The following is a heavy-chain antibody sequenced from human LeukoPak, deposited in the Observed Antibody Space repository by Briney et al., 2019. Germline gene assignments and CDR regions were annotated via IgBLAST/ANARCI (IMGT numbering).Heavy chain of an antibody. Sequence: GGSLRLSCAASGFTCSSFAMNWVRQAPGKGLEWVSGLSPIGTRTYYAGSGKGRVTIYRDNSKNTLYLQINRLRAEDTALYFCARASAILQPIDYWGQGTLVTVSS. CDR3: ARASAILQPIDY. D-gene: IGHD1-1*01. CDR1: GFTCSSFA. CDR2: LSPIGTRT. V-gene: IGHV3-23*01. J-gene: IGHJ4*02.